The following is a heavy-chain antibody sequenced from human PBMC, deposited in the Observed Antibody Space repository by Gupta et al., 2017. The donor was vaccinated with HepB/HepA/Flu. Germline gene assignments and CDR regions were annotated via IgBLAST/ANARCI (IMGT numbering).Heavy chain of an antibody. V-gene: IGHV1-69*01. CDR2: IIPIFGTA. CDR3: ARDGVVPAAMKQPGRNYYYYYYMDV. Sequence: QAPGQGLEWMGGIIPIFGTANYAQNFQGRVPIPADESTSTAYMELSSLRSEDTAVYYCARDGVVPAAMKQPGRNYYYYYYMDVWGKGTTVTVSS. D-gene: IGHD2-2*01. J-gene: IGHJ6*03.